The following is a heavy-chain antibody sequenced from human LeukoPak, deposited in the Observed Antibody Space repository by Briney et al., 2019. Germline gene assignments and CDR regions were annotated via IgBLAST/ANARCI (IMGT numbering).Heavy chain of an antibody. CDR3: ARDSLSLLV. CDR1: GYTFATYY. CDR2: INPSGGST. V-gene: IGHV1-46*01. J-gene: IGHJ3*01. D-gene: IGHD2/OR15-2a*01. Sequence: GASVKVSCKASGYTFATYYLHWVRQAPGQGLEWMGMINPSGGSTTHAQKFQGRLTMTRDMSTTTVYMELSSLRSEDTALYYCARDSLSLLVWGQGTMVTVSS.